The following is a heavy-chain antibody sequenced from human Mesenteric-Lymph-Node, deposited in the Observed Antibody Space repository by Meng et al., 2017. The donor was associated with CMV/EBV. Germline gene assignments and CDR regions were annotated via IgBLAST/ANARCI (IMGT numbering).Heavy chain of an antibody. J-gene: IGHJ4*02. Sequence: GESLKISCVASGFTFDDYGMAWVRQAPGKGLEWVSGVDWNGVSIAYADSVKGRFTISRDNVKNSLYLQMNSLRAEDTALYYCARAVIQTYSFRAMAPYYFDFWGQGTLVTVSS. CDR2: VDWNGVSI. CDR3: ARAVIQTYSFRAMAPYYFDF. V-gene: IGHV3-20*04. D-gene: IGHD3-16*02. CDR1: GFTFDDYG.